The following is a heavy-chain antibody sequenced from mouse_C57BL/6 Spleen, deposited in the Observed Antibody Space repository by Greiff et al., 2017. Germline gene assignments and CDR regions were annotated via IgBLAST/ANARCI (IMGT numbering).Heavy chain of an antibody. CDR2: IHPNSGST. CDR3: ARSAYDSKTRYWYFDV. V-gene: IGHV1-64*01. CDR1: GYTFTSYW. J-gene: IGHJ1*03. Sequence: QVQLKESGAELVKPGASVKLSCKASGYTFTSYWMHWVKQRPGQGLEWIGMIHPNSGSTNYNEKFKSKATLTVDKSSSTAYMQLSSLTSEDSAVYYCARSAYDSKTRYWYFDVWGTGTTVTVSS. D-gene: IGHD2-5*01.